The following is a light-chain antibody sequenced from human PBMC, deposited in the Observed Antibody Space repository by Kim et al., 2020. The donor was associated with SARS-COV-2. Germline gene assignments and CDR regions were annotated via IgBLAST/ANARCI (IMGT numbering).Light chain of an antibody. CDR1: QSLLHSNGYNY. CDR3: MQALQTPPFT. V-gene: IGKV2-28*01. CDR2: LGS. Sequence: PASISCKSSQSLLHSNGYNYLDWYLQKPGQSPQLLIYLGSNRASGVPDRFSGSGSGTDFTLKISRVEAEDVGVYYCMQALQTPPFTFGPGTKVEI. J-gene: IGKJ3*01.